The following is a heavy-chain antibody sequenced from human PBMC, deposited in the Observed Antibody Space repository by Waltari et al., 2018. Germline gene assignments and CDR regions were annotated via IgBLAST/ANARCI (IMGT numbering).Heavy chain of an antibody. V-gene: IGHV1-69*12. CDR3: ARAGYCSSTSCYGYYYYYGMDV. D-gene: IGHD2-2*01. J-gene: IGHJ6*02. CDR2: IIPIFGTA. CDR1: GGTFSSYA. Sequence: QVQLVQSGAEVKKPGSSVKVSCKASGGTFSSYAISWVRQAPGQGLEWMGGIIPIFGTANYAQKFQGRVTITADESTSTAYMELSSLRSEDTAVYYCARAGYCSSTSCYGYYYYYGMDVWGQGTTVTVSS.